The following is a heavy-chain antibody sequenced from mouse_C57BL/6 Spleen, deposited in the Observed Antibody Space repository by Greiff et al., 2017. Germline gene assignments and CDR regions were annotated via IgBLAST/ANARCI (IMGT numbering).Heavy chain of an antibody. CDR2: IYPGDGDT. CDR1: GYAFSSYW. D-gene: IGHD2-4*01. V-gene: IGHV1-80*01. Sequence: VQLQQSGAELVKPGASVKISCKASGYAFSSYWMNWVKQRPGQGLEWIGQIYPGDGDTNYNGQFKGKATLTADKSSSTAYMQLSSLTSEDSAVYFWARTGDYAWFAYWGQGTLVTVSA. CDR3: ARTGDYAWFAY. J-gene: IGHJ3*01.